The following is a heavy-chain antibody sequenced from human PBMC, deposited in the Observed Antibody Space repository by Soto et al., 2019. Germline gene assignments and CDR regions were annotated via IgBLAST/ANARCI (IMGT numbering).Heavy chain of an antibody. J-gene: IGHJ4*02. D-gene: IGHD5-12*01. CDR3: ARVSFETSGFADY. CDR1: GYTFTAYT. Sequence: QVQFVQSGAEVKKPGASVKVSCKASGYTFTAYTIHWVRQAPGQSLEWMGWINAANGATKYSEKFQGTLTITRDTSARTAYRDMSSVSSKDTAVYFWARVSFETSGFADYWGQGTLVTVSS. V-gene: IGHV1-3*01. CDR2: INAANGAT.